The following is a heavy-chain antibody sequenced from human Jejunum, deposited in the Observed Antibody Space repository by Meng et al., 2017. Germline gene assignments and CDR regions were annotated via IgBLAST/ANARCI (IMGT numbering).Heavy chain of an antibody. V-gene: IGHV4-34*01. Sequence: GSLRLSCAVYGGSFSGYYWSWIRQPPGKGLEWIGEINHSGSTNYNPSLKSRVTISVDTSKNQFSLKLSSVTAADTAVYYCAKALRIAAAGSRFDPWGQGTLVTVSS. D-gene: IGHD6-13*01. CDR3: AKALRIAAAGSRFDP. CDR1: GGSFSGYY. J-gene: IGHJ5*02. CDR2: INHSGST.